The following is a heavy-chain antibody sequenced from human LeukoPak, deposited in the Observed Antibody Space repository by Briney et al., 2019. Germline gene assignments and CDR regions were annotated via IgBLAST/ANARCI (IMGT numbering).Heavy chain of an antibody. CDR1: GFTFSSYA. Sequence: PGGSLRLSCAASGFTFSSYAMSWVRQAPGKGLEWVSAISGSGGSTYYADSVKGRFTISRDNSKNTLYLQMNSLRAEDTAVYYCAKDQDYDFWSGHDYWGQGTLVTVSS. D-gene: IGHD3-3*01. CDR2: ISGSGGST. J-gene: IGHJ4*02. CDR3: AKDQDYDFWSGHDY. V-gene: IGHV3-23*01.